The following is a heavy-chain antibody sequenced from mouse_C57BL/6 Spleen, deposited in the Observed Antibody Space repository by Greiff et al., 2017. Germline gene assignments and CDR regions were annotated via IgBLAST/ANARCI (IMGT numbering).Heavy chain of an antibody. D-gene: IGHD1-1*01. CDR3: ARGNYYGSSYGAMDY. Sequence: QVQLLQSGAELVKPGASVKISCTASGYEISSYWMNWVKQRPGKGLEWIGQIYPGDGDTNYNGKLQGQVTLTAYKSSRAAYMRLSSLTSDDAAVYFWARGNYYGSSYGAMDYWGQGTSVTVSS. J-gene: IGHJ4*01. CDR1: GYEISSYW. V-gene: IGHV1-80*01. CDR2: IYPGDGDT.